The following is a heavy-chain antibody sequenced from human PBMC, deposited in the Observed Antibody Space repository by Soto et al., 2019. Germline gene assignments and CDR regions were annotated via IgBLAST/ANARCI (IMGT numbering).Heavy chain of an antibody. J-gene: IGHJ4*02. V-gene: IGHV3-21*01. CDR3: AREYYYDSSGYYYYFDY. Sequence: GGSLRLSCAASGFTFSSYSMNWVRQAPGKGLEWVSSISSSSYIYYADSVKGRFTISRDNAKNSLYLQMNSLRAEDTAVYYCAREYYYDSSGYYYYFDYWGQGTLVTVSS. CDR1: GFTFSSYS. CDR2: ISSSSYI. D-gene: IGHD3-22*01.